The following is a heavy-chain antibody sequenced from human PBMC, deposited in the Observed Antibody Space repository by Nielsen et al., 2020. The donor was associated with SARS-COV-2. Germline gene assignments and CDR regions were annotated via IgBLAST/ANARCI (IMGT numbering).Heavy chain of an antibody. CDR2: IVGSGGST. J-gene: IGHJ4*02. D-gene: IGHD3-10*01. CDR3: ARDLYYYGPLDY. Sequence: GESLKISCAASGFLFSGYWMSWVRQAPGKGLEWVSGIVGSGGSTYYADSVKGRFTISRDNAKNSLYLQMNSLRAEDTAVYYCARDLYYYGPLDYWGQGTLVTVSS. V-gene: IGHV3-23*01. CDR1: GFLFSGYW.